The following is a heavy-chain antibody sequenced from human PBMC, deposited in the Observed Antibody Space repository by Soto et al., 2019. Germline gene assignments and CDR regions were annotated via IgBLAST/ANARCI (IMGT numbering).Heavy chain of an antibody. CDR2: IRGFSPYT. CDR3: ARDGSTVTTNYHYAMDV. D-gene: IGHD4-17*01. V-gene: IGHV3-21*01. CDR1: GFTFRTYT. J-gene: IGHJ6*02. Sequence: EVQLVESGGGLVKPGGSLRLSCISSGFTFRTYTMNWVRQAPGKGLEWVSGIRGFSPYTFYAESVKGRFTISRDNAKNSLYLQMNSLRAEDTAVYYCARDGSTVTTNYHYAMDVWGQGTTVTVSS.